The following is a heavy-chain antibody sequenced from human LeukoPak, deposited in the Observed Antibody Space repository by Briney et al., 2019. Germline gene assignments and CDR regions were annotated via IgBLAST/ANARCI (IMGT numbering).Heavy chain of an antibody. CDR1: VFTFSSYA. D-gene: IGHD4-17*01. CDR3: VITTVTTLRGPQINYFDY. CDR2: ISGSGGST. Sequence: PGWSLRLSCAASVFTFSSYAMSGVHQAPGKGLEWVSAISGSGGSTYYADSVKGRFTISRDNSKNTLYLQMNSLRAEDTAVYHCVITTVTTLRGPQINYFDYWGQGTLVTVSS. J-gene: IGHJ4*02. V-gene: IGHV3-23*01.